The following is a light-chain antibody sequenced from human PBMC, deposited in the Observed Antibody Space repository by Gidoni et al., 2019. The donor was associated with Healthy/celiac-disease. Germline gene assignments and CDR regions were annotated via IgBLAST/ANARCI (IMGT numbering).Light chain of an antibody. CDR1: QSISSL. CDR2: KAS. V-gene: IGKV1-5*03. Sequence: DIQMTQSPSTLSASVGDRVTLTCRASQSISSLLAWYQQKPGKAPKLLIYKASSLESGVPSRFSGSGAGTEFTLTISSLQPDDFATYYCQQYNSYLYTFXQXTKLEIK. J-gene: IGKJ2*01. CDR3: QQYNSYLYT.